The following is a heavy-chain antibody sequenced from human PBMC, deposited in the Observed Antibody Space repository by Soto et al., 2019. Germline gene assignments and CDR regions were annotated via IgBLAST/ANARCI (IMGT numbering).Heavy chain of an antibody. D-gene: IGHD3-10*01. CDR1: GFTFSSYS. Sequence: GGSLRLSCAASGFTFSSYSMNWVRQAPGKGLEWVSSISSSSSYIYYADSVKGRFTISRDNAKNSLYLQMNSLRAEDTAVYYCARGDRLWCGELLSVHYCYGMDVWGRGTTVTGSS. CDR2: ISSSSSYI. J-gene: IGHJ6*02. CDR3: ARGDRLWCGELLSVHYCYGMDV. V-gene: IGHV3-21*01.